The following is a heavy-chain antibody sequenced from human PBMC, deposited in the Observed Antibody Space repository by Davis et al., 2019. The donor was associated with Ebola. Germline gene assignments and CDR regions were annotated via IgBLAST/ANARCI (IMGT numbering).Heavy chain of an antibody. J-gene: IGHJ4*02. D-gene: IGHD3-22*01. CDR2: ISAYNGNT. Sequence: ASVKVSCKASGYTFTSYDINWVRQAPGQGLEWMGWISAYNGNTNYAQKLQGRVTMTTDTSTSTAYMELRSLRSDDTAVYYCAREVNAYYYDSSGYSKGYYFDYWGQGTLVTVSS. CDR1: GYTFTSYD. V-gene: IGHV1-18*01. CDR3: AREVNAYYYDSSGYSKGYYFDY.